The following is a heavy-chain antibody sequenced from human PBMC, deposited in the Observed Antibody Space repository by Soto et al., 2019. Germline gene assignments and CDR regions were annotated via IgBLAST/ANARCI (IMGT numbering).Heavy chain of an antibody. CDR3: AKDSAVAGNWYFDL. CDR1: GFTFSSYA. D-gene: IGHD6-19*01. J-gene: IGHJ2*01. V-gene: IGHV3-23*01. CDR2: ISGSGGST. Sequence: EVQLLESGGGLVQPGGSLRLSCAASGFTFSSYAMSWVRQAPGTGLEWDSAISGSGGSTYYAASVKGRFTNSKDNSKNTLYLQMNSLRAEDTAVYYCAKDSAVAGNWYFDLWGRGTLVTVSS.